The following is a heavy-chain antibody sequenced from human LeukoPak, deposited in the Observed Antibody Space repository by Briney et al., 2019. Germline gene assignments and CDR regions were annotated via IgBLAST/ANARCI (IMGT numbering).Heavy chain of an antibody. V-gene: IGHV4-39*01. CDR2: IYYSGNT. CDR1: SGSISSTHYY. D-gene: IGHD6-13*01. Sequence: SETLSLTCTVSSGSISSTHYYWAWIRQPPGKGLEWIGNIYYSGNTYYNPSFKSRVTISVDTSESRFSLRLTSVTAADTAVFYCGGYKAAAGTADPWGQGTLVTVSS. CDR3: GGYKAAAGTADP. J-gene: IGHJ5*02.